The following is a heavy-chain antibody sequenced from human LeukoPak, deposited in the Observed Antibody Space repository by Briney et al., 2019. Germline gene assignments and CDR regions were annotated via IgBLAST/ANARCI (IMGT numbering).Heavy chain of an antibody. CDR3: ARGYYYDSSGPDAFDI. CDR1: GGTFSSYA. Sequence: ASVKVSCKASGGTFSSYAISWVRQAPGQGLEWMGGIIPIFGTANYAQKFQGRVTITTDESTSTAYMELSSLRSEDTAVYYCARGYYYDSSGPDAFDIWGQGTMVTVSS. J-gene: IGHJ3*02. V-gene: IGHV1-69*05. D-gene: IGHD3-22*01. CDR2: IIPIFGTA.